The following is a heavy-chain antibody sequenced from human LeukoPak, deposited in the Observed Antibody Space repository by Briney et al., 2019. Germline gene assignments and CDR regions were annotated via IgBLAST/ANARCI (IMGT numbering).Heavy chain of an antibody. V-gene: IGHV3-23*01. CDR3: AKEITMIVVDLYYFDY. CDR1: GFTFSSYA. J-gene: IGHJ4*02. CDR2: ISGSGGST. D-gene: IGHD3-22*01. Sequence: GGSLRLSCAASGFTFSSYAMSWVRQAAGKGREWVSAISGSGGSTYYADSVKGRFTISRDNSKNTLYLQMNSLRAEDTAVYYCAKEITMIVVDLYYFDYWGQGTLVTVSS.